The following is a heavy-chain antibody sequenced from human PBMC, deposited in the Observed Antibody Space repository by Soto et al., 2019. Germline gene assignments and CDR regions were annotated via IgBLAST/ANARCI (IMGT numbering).Heavy chain of an antibody. J-gene: IGHJ5*02. CDR1: GGTFSSYA. D-gene: IGHD1-20*01. Sequence: SVKVSCKASGGTFSSYAISWVRQAPGQGLEWMGGIIPIFGTANYAQKFQGRVTITADESTSTAYMELSSLRSEDTAVYYCARAQTPRYNWKWRWFDPWGQGTLVTVSS. CDR3: ARAQTPRYNWKWRWFDP. CDR2: IIPIFGTA. V-gene: IGHV1-69*13.